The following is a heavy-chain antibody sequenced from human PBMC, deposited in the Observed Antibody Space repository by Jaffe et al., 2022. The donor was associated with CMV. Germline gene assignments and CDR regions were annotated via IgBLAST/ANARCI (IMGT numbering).Heavy chain of an antibody. CDR2: IYPGDSDT. D-gene: IGHD1-26*01. CDR1: GYSFTSYW. Sequence: EVQLVQSGAEVKKPGESLKISCKGSGYSFTSYWIGWVRQMPGKGLEWMGIIYPGDSDTRYSPSFQGQVTISADKSISTAYLQWSSLKASDTAMYYCARASRYSGSYYAFDIWGQGTMVTVSS. CDR3: ARASRYSGSYYAFDI. J-gene: IGHJ3*02. V-gene: IGHV5-51*01.